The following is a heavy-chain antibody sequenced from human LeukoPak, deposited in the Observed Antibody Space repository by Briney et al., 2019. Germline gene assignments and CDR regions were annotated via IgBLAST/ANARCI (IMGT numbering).Heavy chain of an antibody. CDR2: INHSGST. D-gene: IGHD5-12*01. CDR3: ARLRDGRWLLEY. J-gene: IGHJ4*02. Sequence: SETLSLTCAVYGGSFSGYYWSWIRQPPGKGLEWIGEINHSGSTNYNPSLKSRVTISVDTSKNQFSLKLSSVTAADTAVYYCARLRDGRWLLEYWGQGTLVTVSS. CDR1: GGSFSGYY. V-gene: IGHV4-34*01.